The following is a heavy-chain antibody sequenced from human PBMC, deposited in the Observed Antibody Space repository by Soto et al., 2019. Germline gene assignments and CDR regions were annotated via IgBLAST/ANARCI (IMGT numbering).Heavy chain of an antibody. CDR2: ISGSGGST. V-gene: IGHV3-23*01. CDR3: VLGYKYGPQAFDI. D-gene: IGHD5-18*01. J-gene: IGHJ3*02. CDR1: GFTFSSYA. Sequence: HPGGSLRLSCAASGFTFSSYAMHWVRQAPGKGLEWVSTISGSGGSTYYADSVKGRFTISGDSSKNTLYLQMSSLRAEDTAVYYCVLGYKYGPQAFDIWGQGTKVTVSS.